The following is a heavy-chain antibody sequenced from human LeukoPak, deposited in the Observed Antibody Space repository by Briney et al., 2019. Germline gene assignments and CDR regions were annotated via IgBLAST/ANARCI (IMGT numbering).Heavy chain of an antibody. J-gene: IGHJ4*02. CDR2: IYSAGTT. Sequence: GGSLRLSCAASGFTVSDNYISWVRQAPGKGLEWVALIYSAGTTHADSVRGGFTISRDKSKNMLYLQMNSLRAEDTAVYFCARAQGGKIQLWDYYFDYWGQGTLVTVSS. V-gene: IGHV3-66*01. CDR1: GFTVSDNY. D-gene: IGHD5-18*01. CDR3: ARAQGGKIQLWDYYFDY.